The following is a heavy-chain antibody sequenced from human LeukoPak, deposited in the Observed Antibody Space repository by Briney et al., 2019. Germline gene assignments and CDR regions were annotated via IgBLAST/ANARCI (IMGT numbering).Heavy chain of an antibody. Sequence: SETLSLTCTVSGGSISSYYWSWIRQPPGKGLEWIGYIYYSGSTNYNPSLKSRVTISVDTSKNQFSLKLSSVTAADTAVYYCARSSGWYYLAGEDAFDIWGQGTMVTVSS. J-gene: IGHJ3*02. CDR3: ARSSGWYYLAGEDAFDI. D-gene: IGHD6-19*01. V-gene: IGHV4-59*08. CDR2: IYYSGST. CDR1: GGSISSYY.